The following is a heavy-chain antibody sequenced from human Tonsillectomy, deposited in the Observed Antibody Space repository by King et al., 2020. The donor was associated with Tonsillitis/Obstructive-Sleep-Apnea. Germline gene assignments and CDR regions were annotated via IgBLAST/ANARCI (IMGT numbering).Heavy chain of an antibody. D-gene: IGHD1-20*01. V-gene: IGHV3-53*04. Sequence: VQLVESGGNLVQPGGSLRLSCAASGLTVSNNYMTWVRQAPGKGLEWVSVISSGGSTYYADSVKGRFTISRHNSKHTLYLQMNSLRTEDTAVYYCARDLTGTPGYWGQGTLVTVSS. J-gene: IGHJ4*02. CDR1: GLTVSNNY. CDR3: ARDLTGTPGY. CDR2: ISSGGST.